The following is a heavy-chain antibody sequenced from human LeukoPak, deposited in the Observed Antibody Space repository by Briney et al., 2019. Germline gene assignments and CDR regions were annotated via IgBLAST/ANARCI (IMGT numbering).Heavy chain of an antibody. Sequence: GGSLRLSCAASGFTFSSYAISRVRHAPGKGLEWVSAISGSGASTYYADSVKGRFTTSRDNSKNTLYLQMNSLRAEDTAVYYCAKLIAVAGNIDYWGQGTLVTVSS. D-gene: IGHD6-19*01. CDR1: GFTFSSYA. J-gene: IGHJ4*02. CDR3: AKLIAVAGNIDY. V-gene: IGHV3-23*01. CDR2: ISGSGAST.